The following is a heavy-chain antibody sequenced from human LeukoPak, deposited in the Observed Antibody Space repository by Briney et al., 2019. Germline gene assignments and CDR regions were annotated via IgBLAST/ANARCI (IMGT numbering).Heavy chain of an antibody. Sequence: GGSLRLSCAASGFTFNTYAMNWVRQAPGKGLEWVSSISSRSDYIFYADSVKGRFTVSRDNAKNTVYLQMKSLRAEDTAVYYCGILTLTPGWGQGTLVTVSS. V-gene: IGHV3-21*01. CDR1: GFTFNTYA. J-gene: IGHJ4*02. CDR2: ISSRSDYI. D-gene: IGHD2-8*01. CDR3: GILTLTPG.